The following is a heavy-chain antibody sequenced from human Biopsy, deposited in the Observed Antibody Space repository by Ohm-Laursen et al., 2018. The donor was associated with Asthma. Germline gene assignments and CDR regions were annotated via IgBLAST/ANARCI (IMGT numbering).Heavy chain of an antibody. V-gene: IGHV1-69*01. CDR1: GGTFNTYV. J-gene: IGHJ4*02. D-gene: IGHD2-2*01. Sequence: ESSVKVSCKSLGGTFNTYVIVWGRQAPGQGLGWRGGSDSVFGTTTYPQKFQDRVTINADDSTSTVYMELSSLRSEDTAVYYCARKAGSCISRTCYSLDFWGPGTLVTVSS. CDR2: SDSVFGTT. CDR3: ARKAGSCISRTCYSLDF.